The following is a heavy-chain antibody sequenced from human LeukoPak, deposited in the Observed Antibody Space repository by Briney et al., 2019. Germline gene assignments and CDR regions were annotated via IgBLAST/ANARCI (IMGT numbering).Heavy chain of an antibody. J-gene: IGHJ4*02. Sequence: AGGSLRLSCAATGFTFSSYSMNWVRQAPGKGLEWVSYISSSSGTIYYADSVKGRFTISRDNAKNSLHLQMNSLRAEDTAVYYCARDRTPVVPDDYWGQGTLVTVSS. CDR2: ISSSSGTI. CDR3: ARDRTPVVPDDY. D-gene: IGHD4-23*01. CDR1: GFTFSSYS. V-gene: IGHV3-48*01.